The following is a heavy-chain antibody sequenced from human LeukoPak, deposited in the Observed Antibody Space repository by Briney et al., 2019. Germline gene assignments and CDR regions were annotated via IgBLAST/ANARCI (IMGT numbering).Heavy chain of an antibody. CDR2: IYHSGST. Sequence: SETLSLTCTVSGGSISSSSYYWGWIRQPPGKGLEWIGEIYHSGSTNYNPSHKSRVTISVDKSKNQFSLKLSSVTAADTAVYYCAISWIHSAFDIWGQGTMVTVSS. CDR1: GGSISSSSYY. V-gene: IGHV4-39*07. D-gene: IGHD5-18*01. CDR3: AISWIHSAFDI. J-gene: IGHJ3*02.